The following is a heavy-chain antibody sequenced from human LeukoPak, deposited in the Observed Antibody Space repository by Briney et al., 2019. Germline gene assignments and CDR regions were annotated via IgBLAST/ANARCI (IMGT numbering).Heavy chain of an antibody. Sequence: GGSLRLSCAASGFTFGAYWMHWIRQAPGKGPVWVSRINSDGTSTYYADSVKGRFTISRDNAKNTLRLQMNSLRVEDTAVYSCARGRSGYSDSWSDYWGQGTLVTVSS. J-gene: IGHJ4*02. CDR2: INSDGTST. CDR3: ARGRSGYSDSWSDY. V-gene: IGHV3-74*01. CDR1: GFTFGAYW. D-gene: IGHD6-13*01.